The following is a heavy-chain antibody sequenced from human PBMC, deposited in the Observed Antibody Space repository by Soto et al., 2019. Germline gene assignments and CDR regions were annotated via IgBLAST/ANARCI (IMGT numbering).Heavy chain of an antibody. CDR3: ARVPGYYDFWSGNNWFDP. CDR1: GYTFTSYA. CDR2: INAGNGNT. Sequence: ASVNVSCKASGYTFTSYAMHWVRQAPGQRLEWMGWINAGNGNTKYSQRFQGRVTITRDTSASTAYMELSSLRSEDTAVYYCARVPGYYDFWSGNNWFDPWGQGTLVTVSS. D-gene: IGHD3-3*01. J-gene: IGHJ5*02. V-gene: IGHV1-3*01.